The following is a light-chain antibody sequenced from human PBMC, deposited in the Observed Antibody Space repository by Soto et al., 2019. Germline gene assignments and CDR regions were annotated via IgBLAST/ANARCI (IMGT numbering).Light chain of an antibody. CDR3: QQYGSSGT. J-gene: IGKJ1*01. CDR1: QSVSNNY. V-gene: IGKV3-20*01. CDR2: GPS. Sequence: EIVLTQSPGTLSLSPGERATLSCRASQSVSNNYLAWYQQKPGQAPRLLIYGPSNRATGIPDRFSGSGSGTDFTLTISRLEPEDFAVYYCQQYGSSGTFGQGTKV.